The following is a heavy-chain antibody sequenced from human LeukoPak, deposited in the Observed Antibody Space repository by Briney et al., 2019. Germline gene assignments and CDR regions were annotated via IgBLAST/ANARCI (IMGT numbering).Heavy chain of an antibody. CDR2: IYYSGST. Sequence: PSETLSLTCTVSGGSISSYYWSWIRQPPGKGLEWIGYIYYSGSTNYNPSLKSRVTISVDTSKNQFSLKLGSVTAADTAVYYCARGLVVGATRGGDYWGQGTLVTVSS. CDR3: ARGLVVGATRGGDY. V-gene: IGHV4-59*01. CDR1: GGSISSYY. J-gene: IGHJ4*02. D-gene: IGHD1-26*01.